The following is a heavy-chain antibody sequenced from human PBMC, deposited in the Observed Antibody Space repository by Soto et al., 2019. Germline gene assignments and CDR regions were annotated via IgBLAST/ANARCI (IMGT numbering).Heavy chain of an antibody. CDR1: GGTFSSYA. CDR2: IIPIFGTA. V-gene: IGHV1-69*13. CDR3: ARGEDYYDSSGSTNCFDP. D-gene: IGHD3-22*01. Sequence: GASVKVSCKASGGTFSSYAISWVRQAPGQGLEWMGGIIPIFGTANYAQKFQGRVTITADESTSTAYMELSSLRSEDTAVYYCARGEDYYDSSGSTNCFDPWCQGTLVTVSS. J-gene: IGHJ5*02.